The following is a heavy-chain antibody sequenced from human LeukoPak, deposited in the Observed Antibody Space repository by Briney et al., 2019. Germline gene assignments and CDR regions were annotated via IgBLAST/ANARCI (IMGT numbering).Heavy chain of an antibody. D-gene: IGHD2-2*02. Sequence: GASVKVSCKASGYTFTCYYMHWVRQAPGQGLEWMGWINPNSGGTNYAQKFQGRVTMTRDTSISTAYMELSRLRSDDTAVYYCARDRSDIVVVPAAIDYWGQGTLVTVSS. J-gene: IGHJ4*02. V-gene: IGHV1-2*02. CDR3: ARDRSDIVVVPAAIDY. CDR1: GYTFTCYY. CDR2: INPNSGGT.